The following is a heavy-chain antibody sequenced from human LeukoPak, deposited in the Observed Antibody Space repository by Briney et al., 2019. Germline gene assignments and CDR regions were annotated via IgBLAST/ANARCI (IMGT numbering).Heavy chain of an antibody. J-gene: IGHJ4*02. CDR2: ISAYNGNT. V-gene: IGHV1-18*01. D-gene: IGHD3-9*01. Sequence: GASVKVSCKASGYTFTSYGISWVRQAPGQGLEWMGWISAYNGNTNYAQKFQGRVTITTDESTSTAYMELSSLRSEGTAVYYCAKNKQTGPGAFDYWGQGTLVTVSS. CDR1: GYTFTSYG. CDR3: AKNKQTGPGAFDY.